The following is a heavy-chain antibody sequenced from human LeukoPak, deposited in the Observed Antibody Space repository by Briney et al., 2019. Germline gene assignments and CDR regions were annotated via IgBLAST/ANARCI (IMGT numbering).Heavy chain of an antibody. D-gene: IGHD3-10*01. V-gene: IGHV1-18*04. Sequence: ASVKVSCKASGYTFTNYGISWVRQAPGQGLEWMGWISAYNGNTSYAQKVQGRVTMTTDTSTSTAYMELRSLRSDDTAVYYCARGSGSMVRGVIMGENWFDPWGQGTLVTVSS. CDR2: ISAYNGNT. J-gene: IGHJ5*02. CDR1: GYTFTNYG. CDR3: ARGSGSMVRGVIMGENWFDP.